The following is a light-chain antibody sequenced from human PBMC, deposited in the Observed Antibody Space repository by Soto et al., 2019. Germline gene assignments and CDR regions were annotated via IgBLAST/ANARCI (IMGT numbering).Light chain of an antibody. CDR2: AVR. V-gene: IGLV2-11*01. Sequence: QSALTQPHSVSGSPGQSVTISCTGTNSDVGRYNSVSWYQQLPGKAPKIIISAVRQRPSGVPDRFSGSKSGNMASLTISGLQADDEADYFCFSYTANDNWVFGGGTKVTVL. J-gene: IGLJ3*02. CDR3: FSYTANDNWV. CDR1: NSDVGRYNS.